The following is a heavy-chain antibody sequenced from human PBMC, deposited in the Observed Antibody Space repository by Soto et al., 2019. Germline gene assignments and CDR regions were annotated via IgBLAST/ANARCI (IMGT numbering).Heavy chain of an antibody. CDR2: IWNDGSPK. CDR1: GFVYSQYA. Sequence: VQLVESGGGVVQPGRSLRLSCEASGFVYSQYAMHWVRQAPGKGPEWVALIWNDGSPKNYVDSVKGRFTISRDNSKNTLNLQMNSLRADDTAMYFCVRGIPTQYSSTWLYWHFDLWGPGTLVTVSS. V-gene: IGHV3-33*01. D-gene: IGHD6-13*01. CDR3: VRGIPTQYSSTWLYWHFDL. J-gene: IGHJ2*01.